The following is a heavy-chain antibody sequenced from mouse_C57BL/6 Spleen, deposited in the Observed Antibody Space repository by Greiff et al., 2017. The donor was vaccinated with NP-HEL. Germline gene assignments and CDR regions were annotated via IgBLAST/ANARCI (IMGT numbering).Heavy chain of an antibody. CDR1: GYTFTSYW. J-gene: IGHJ2*01. Sequence: QVQLQQPGAELVRPGTSVKLSCKASGYTFTSYWMHWVKQRPGQGLEWIGVIDPSDSYTNYNQKFKGKATLTVDTSSSTAYMQLSSLTSEDSAVYYCAKPPYDGYYYFDYWGQGTTLTVSS. CDR2: IDPSDSYT. CDR3: AKPPYDGYYYFDY. V-gene: IGHV1-59*01. D-gene: IGHD2-3*01.